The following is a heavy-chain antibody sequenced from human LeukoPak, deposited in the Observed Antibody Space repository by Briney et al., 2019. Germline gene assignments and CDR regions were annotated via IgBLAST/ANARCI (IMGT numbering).Heavy chain of an antibody. CDR2: IIPIFGTA. J-gene: IGHJ3*02. CDR1: GGTFSSYA. CDR3: AREVVPAAIGGGYAFDI. V-gene: IGHV1-69*13. Sequence: SVKASCKASGGTFSSYAISWVRQAPGQGLEWMGGIIPIFGTANYAQKFQGRVTITADESTSTAYMELSSLRSEDTAVYYCAREVVPAAIGGGYAFDIWGQGTMVTVSS. D-gene: IGHD2-2*01.